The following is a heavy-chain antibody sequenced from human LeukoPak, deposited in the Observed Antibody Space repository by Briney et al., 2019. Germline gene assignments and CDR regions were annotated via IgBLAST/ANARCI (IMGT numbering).Heavy chain of an antibody. CDR1: GYSFTTYW. J-gene: IGHJ4*02. CDR3: ARLGTYWSNYYFEY. V-gene: IGHV5-51*01. CDR2: IYPGDSDT. Sequence: GESLKISCHGSGYSFTTYWIGWVRQMPGKGLECRGIIYPGDSDTRYSPSFQGQVTISADKSINTAYLQWSSLRASDTAMYYCARLGTYWSNYYFEYWGQGTLVTVSS. D-gene: IGHD3-10*01.